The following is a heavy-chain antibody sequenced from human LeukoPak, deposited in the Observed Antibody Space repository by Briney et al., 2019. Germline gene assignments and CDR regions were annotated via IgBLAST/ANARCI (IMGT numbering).Heavy chain of an antibody. CDR2: ISSSSSYI. D-gene: IGHD2-2*01. Sequence: PGGSLRLSCAASGFTFSSYSMNWVRQAPGKGLEWVSSISSSSSYIYYTDSVEGRFTISRGNAKNSLYLQMSSLRAEDTAVYYCAREICMMTSCYLDYWGQGTLVTVSS. CDR3: AREICMMTSCYLDY. V-gene: IGHV3-21*01. J-gene: IGHJ4*02. CDR1: GFTFSSYS.